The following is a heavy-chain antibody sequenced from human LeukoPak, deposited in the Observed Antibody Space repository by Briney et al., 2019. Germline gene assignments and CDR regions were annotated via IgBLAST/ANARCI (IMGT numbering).Heavy chain of an antibody. Sequence: PGGSLRLSCATSGFTFSSYGMHWVRQAPGKGLEWVAVTSYDGSDTYYADSVKGRFTISRDNSKNTLYLQINSLRAEETAVYYCAKDRWIRRISLAGQDYWGQGTLVTVSS. CDR2: TSYDGSDT. V-gene: IGHV3-30*18. J-gene: IGHJ4*02. CDR3: AKDRWIRRISLAGQDY. D-gene: IGHD6-19*01. CDR1: GFTFSSYG.